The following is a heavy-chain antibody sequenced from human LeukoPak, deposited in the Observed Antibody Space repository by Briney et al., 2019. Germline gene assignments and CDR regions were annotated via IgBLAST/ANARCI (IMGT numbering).Heavy chain of an antibody. D-gene: IGHD1-26*01. CDR3: VKESPYGTPRLYYFDY. Sequence: GGSLRLSCAASGFTFSSYAMSWVRQAPGKGPEWVSAISGSTTYYADSVKGRFTISKDISKNTLSLQMNSLRAEDTAIYYCVKESPYGTPRLYYFDYWGQGTLVTVSS. J-gene: IGHJ4*02. V-gene: IGHV3-23*01. CDR2: ISGSTT. CDR1: GFTFSSYA.